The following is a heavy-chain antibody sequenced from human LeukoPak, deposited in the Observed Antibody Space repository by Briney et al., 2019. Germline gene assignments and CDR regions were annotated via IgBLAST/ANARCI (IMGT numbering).Heavy chain of an antibody. CDR3: AKDRPVHYDGSNSMIDY. V-gene: IGHV3-21*01. CDR2: ISSSSSYI. J-gene: IGHJ4*02. CDR1: GFTFSSYS. Sequence: GGSLRLSCAASGFTFSSYSMNWVRQAPGKGLEWVSSISSSSSYIYYADSVKGRFTISRDNAKNSLYLQMNSLRAEDTAVYYCAKDRPVHYDGSNSMIDYWGQGTVVTVSS. D-gene: IGHD3-22*01.